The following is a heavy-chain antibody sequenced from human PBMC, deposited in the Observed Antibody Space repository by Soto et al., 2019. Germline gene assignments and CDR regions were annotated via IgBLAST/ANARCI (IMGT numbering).Heavy chain of an antibody. CDR3: ARTRYCTNGVCYQGIMSYFDY. D-gene: IGHD2-8*01. V-gene: IGHV1-69*02. CDR1: GGTFSSYT. CDR2: IIPILGIA. Sequence: ASVKGSCKASGGTFSSYTISWVRQAPGQGLEWMGRIIPILGIANYAQKFQGRVTITADKSTSTAYMELSSLRSEDTAVYYCARTRYCTNGVCYQGIMSYFDYWGQGTLVTVSS. J-gene: IGHJ4*02.